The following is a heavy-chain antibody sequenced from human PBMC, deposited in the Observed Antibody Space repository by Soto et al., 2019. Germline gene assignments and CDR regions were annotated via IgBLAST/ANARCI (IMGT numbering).Heavy chain of an antibody. V-gene: IGHV4-31*03. Sequence: QVQLQESGPGLVKPSQTLSLTCTVSGGSISSGGYYWSWIRQHPGKGLAWFGYIYYSGSTYYNPSLRSRVSISVDTSKNQFSLKLSSVTAADTAVYYCARSPEATVTAFDYWGQGTLVTFSS. CDR1: GGSISSGGYY. CDR2: IYYSGST. CDR3: ARSPEATVTAFDY. D-gene: IGHD5-12*01. J-gene: IGHJ4*02.